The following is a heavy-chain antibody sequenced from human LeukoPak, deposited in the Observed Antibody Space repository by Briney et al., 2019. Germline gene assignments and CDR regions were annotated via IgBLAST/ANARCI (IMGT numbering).Heavy chain of an antibody. CDR1: GFTFNSYW. CDR2: INTDGTTT. J-gene: IGHJ2*01. V-gene: IGHV3-74*01. D-gene: IGHD5-24*01. CDR3: ARRVRGEDGYNYWYFDL. Sequence: GGSLRLSCAASGFTFNSYWMHWVRQAPGKGLVWVSRINTDGTTTNYADSVKGRFTISRDNAENTLYLQMSSLKASDTAMYYCARRVRGEDGYNYWYFDLWGRGTLVTVSS.